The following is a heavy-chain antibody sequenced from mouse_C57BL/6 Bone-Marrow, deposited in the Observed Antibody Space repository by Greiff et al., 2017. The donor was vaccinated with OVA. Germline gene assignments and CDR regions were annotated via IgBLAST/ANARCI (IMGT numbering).Heavy chain of an antibody. Sequence: EVLLVESGGGLVQPGGSLSLSCAASGFTFTDYYMSWVRQPPGKALEWLGFIRNKANGYTTEYSASVKGRFTISRDNSQSILYLQMNALRAEDSATYYCERYMGYYGRSPSWYFDVWGTGTAVTVSS. CDR2: IRNKANGYTT. CDR3: ERYMGYYGRSPSWYFDV. V-gene: IGHV7-3*01. D-gene: IGHD1-1*01. J-gene: IGHJ1*03. CDR1: GFTFTDYY.